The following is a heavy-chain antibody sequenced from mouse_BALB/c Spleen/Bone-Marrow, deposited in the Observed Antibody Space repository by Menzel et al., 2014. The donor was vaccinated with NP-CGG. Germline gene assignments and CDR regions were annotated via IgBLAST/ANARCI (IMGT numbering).Heavy chain of an antibody. CDR1: GFTFSSYG. Sequence: EVQGVESGGDLVKPGGSLKLSCAASGFTFSSYGMSWVRQTPDKRLEWVATISSGGSYTYYPDSVKGRFTISRDNAINTLYLQMSSLRSEDTAMYYCARRDGYLDYWGQGTTLTVSS. V-gene: IGHV5-6*01. CDR3: ARRDGYLDY. D-gene: IGHD2-3*01. J-gene: IGHJ2*01. CDR2: ISSGGSYT.